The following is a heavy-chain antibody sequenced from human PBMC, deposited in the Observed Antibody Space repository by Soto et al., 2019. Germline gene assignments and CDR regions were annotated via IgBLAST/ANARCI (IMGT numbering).Heavy chain of an antibody. Sequence: LRLSCVGSGFTFSNAWMSWVRQAPGKGLEWVGRIKSIYNGGTIEYAAPVKGRFIITRDDSRATVFLQMNSLKTEDTAVYYCATGQYFDFWGQGTQVTVSS. CDR1: GFTFSNAW. CDR2: IKSIYNGGTI. J-gene: IGHJ4*02. CDR3: ATGQYFDF. V-gene: IGHV3-15*01.